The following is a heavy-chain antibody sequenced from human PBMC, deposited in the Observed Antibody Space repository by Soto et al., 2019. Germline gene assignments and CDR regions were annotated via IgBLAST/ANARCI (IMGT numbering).Heavy chain of an antibody. V-gene: IGHV4-31*03. CDR1: GGSISSGGYY. J-gene: IGHJ4*02. Sequence: TLSLTCTVSGGSISSGGYYWSWIRQHPGKGLEWIGYIYYSGSTYYNPSLKSRVTISVDTSKNQFSLKLSSVTAADTAVYYCARGSPLGFSHHYFDYWGQGTLVTVSS. CDR2: IYYSGST. CDR3: ARGSPLGFSHHYFDY. D-gene: IGHD3-16*01.